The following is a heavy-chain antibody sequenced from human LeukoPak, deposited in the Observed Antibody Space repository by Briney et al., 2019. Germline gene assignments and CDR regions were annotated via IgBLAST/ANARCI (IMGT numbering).Heavy chain of an antibody. Sequence: SETLSLTCAVSGGSISSNDWWIWVRQSPEKGLEWIGEIYHDGSTNYNPSLKSRVTISMDKSKNQLSLKLNFVTAADTAVYYCARDRGGYTYSHDYWGQGTLVTVSS. CDR2: IYHDGST. D-gene: IGHD5-18*01. J-gene: IGHJ4*02. CDR1: GGSISSNDW. CDR3: ARDRGGYTYSHDY. V-gene: IGHV4-4*02.